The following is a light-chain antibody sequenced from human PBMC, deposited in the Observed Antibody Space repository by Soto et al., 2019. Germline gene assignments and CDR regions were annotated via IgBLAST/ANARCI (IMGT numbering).Light chain of an antibody. Sequence: AIELTQSPSSLPASVGDRVTITCRASKGISSALAWYQEKPGKAPKLLIYDASSLESGVPSRFSGSGSGTAFTLAIRSLQQEDFVTYYCQQFNRYPLTFVQGTKVEIK. CDR1: KGISSA. V-gene: IGKV1-13*02. CDR3: QQFNRYPLT. CDR2: DAS. J-gene: IGKJ1*01.